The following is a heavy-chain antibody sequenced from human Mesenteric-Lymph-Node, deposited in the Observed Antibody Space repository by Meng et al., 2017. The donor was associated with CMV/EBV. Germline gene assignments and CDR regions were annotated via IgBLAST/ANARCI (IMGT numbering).Heavy chain of an antibody. J-gene: IGHJ6*02. V-gene: IGHV3-43*01. CDR2: IDFNEDGST. Sequence: GGSLRLSCTVSGGSISSYYWSWIRQPPGKGLEWVSLIDFNEDGSTYYSDSARGRFIISRDSSKNSLYLQMNSLRPEDSALYFCAKDVTHFDFWSGSVGMDVWGQGTAVTVSS. D-gene: IGHD3-3*01. CDR3: AKDVTHFDFWSGSVGMDV. CDR1: GGSISSYY.